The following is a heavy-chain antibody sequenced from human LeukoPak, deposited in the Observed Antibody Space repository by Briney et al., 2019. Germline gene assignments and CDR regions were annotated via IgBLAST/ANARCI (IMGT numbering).Heavy chain of an antibody. D-gene: IGHD1-7*01. Sequence: GASVKVSCKASGYTFTSYGISWVRQAPGQGLEWMGWISAYNGNTNYAQKLQGRVTMTTDTSTSTAYMELTSLRSDDTAVYYCASGVEYRNYGKYIGGPYMDVWGKGTTVTVSS. CDR1: GYTFTSYG. J-gene: IGHJ6*03. CDR3: ASGVEYRNYGKYIGGPYMDV. CDR2: ISAYNGNT. V-gene: IGHV1-18*01.